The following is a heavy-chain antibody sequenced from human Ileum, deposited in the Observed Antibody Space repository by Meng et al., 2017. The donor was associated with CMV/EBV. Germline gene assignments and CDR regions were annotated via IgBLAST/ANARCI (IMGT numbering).Heavy chain of an antibody. CDR3: ARVSSGSYYPVFDY. D-gene: IGHD1-26*01. CDR2: INPNSGGT. Sequence: ASVKVSCKASGYTFTGYYIHWVRQAPGQGLEWMGWINPNSGGTNYAQKFQGRVTMTRDTSISTAYMELSRLRSDDTAVYYCARVSSGSYYPVFDYWGQGTLVTVSS. V-gene: IGHV1-2*02. CDR1: GYTFTGYY. J-gene: IGHJ4*02.